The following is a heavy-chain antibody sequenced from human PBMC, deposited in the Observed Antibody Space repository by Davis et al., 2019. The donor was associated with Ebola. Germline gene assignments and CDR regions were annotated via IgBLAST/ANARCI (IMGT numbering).Heavy chain of an antibody. D-gene: IGHD2-2*01. CDR1: GFTFSSYS. J-gene: IGHJ6*02. V-gene: IGHV3-21*01. Sequence: GESLKISCAASGFTFSSYSMNWVRQAPGKGLEWVSSISSSSSYIYYADSVKGRFTISRDNAKNSLYLQMNSLRAEDTAVYYCARANHPLDIVVVPAHLYYYYGMDVWGQGTTVTVSS. CDR2: ISSSSSYI. CDR3: ARANHPLDIVVVPAHLYYYYGMDV.